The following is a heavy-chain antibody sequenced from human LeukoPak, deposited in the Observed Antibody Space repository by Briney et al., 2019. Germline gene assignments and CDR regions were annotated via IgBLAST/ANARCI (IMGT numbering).Heavy chain of an antibody. CDR1: GYTLTELA. J-gene: IGHJ2*01. Sequence: GASVKVSCKVSGYTLTELAIHWVRQAPGKGLEWMGGFSPENGKTIYAQQFQGRVIMTEDTAIDTAYMEVSSLRSEDTAVYHCAAGVDTYLDLWGRGTLVSVSS. D-gene: IGHD2-21*01. CDR3: AAGVDTYLDL. V-gene: IGHV1-24*01. CDR2: FSPENGKT.